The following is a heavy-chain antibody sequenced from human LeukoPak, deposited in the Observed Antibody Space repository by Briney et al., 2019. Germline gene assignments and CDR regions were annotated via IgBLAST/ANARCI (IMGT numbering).Heavy chain of an antibody. J-gene: IGHJ6*02. CDR1: GFTFSSYW. CDR2: INHNGNVN. V-gene: IGHV3-7*03. D-gene: IGHD3-16*01. Sequence: GGSLRLSCAASGFTFSSYWMNWARQAPGKGLEWVASINHNGNVNYYVDSVKGRFTISRYNAKNSLYLQMSNLRAEDTAVYFCARGGGLDVWGQGATVTVSS. CDR3: ARGGGLDV.